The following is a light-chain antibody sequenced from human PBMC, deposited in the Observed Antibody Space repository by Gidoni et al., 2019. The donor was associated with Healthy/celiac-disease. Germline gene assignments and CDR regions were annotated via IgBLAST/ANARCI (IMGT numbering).Light chain of an antibody. V-gene: IGKV1-9*01. Sequence: DIQLTQSPSFLSASVGDRVTITCRASQGISSYLAWYPQKPGKAPKLLIYAASTLQSGVPSRFSGSGSGTEFTLTSSSLQPEDFATYYCQQLNSYPITFXXXTRLEIK. CDR2: AAS. CDR1: QGISSY. CDR3: QQLNSYPIT. J-gene: IGKJ5*01.